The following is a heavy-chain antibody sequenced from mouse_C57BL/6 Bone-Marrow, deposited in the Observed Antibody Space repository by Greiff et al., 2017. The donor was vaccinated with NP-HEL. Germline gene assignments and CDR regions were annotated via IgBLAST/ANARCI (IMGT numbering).Heavy chain of an antibody. CDR2: IYPGDGDT. D-gene: IGHD4-1*02. Sequence: QVQLQQSGPELVKPGASVKISCKASGYAFSSSWMNWVKQRPGKGLEWIGRIYPGDGDTNYNGKFKGKATLTADKSSSTAYMQLSSLTSEDSAVYFCARQLGRGYWGQGTTLTVSS. CDR3: ARQLGRGY. V-gene: IGHV1-82*01. CDR1: GYAFSSSW. J-gene: IGHJ2*01.